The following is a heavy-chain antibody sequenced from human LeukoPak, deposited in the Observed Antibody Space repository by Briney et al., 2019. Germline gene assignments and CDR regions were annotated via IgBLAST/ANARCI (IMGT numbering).Heavy chain of an antibody. V-gene: IGHV4-34*01. Sequence: SETLSLTCAVYGGSFSGYYWSWIRQPPGKGLEWIGEINHSGSTNYNPSLKSRVTISVDTSKNQFSLKLSSVTAADTAVYYCARVSGGYFSPYYYYGMGVWGQGTTVTVSS. CDR1: GGSFSGYY. CDR2: INHSGST. CDR3: ARVSGGYFSPYYYYGMGV. D-gene: IGHD3-22*01. J-gene: IGHJ6*02.